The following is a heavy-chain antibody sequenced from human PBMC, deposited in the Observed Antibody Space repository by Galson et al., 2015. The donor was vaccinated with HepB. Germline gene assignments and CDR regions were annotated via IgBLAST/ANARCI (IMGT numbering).Heavy chain of an antibody. V-gene: IGHV3-30-3*01. CDR1: GFTFSSYA. J-gene: IGHJ5*02. CDR2: ISYDGSNK. D-gene: IGHD6-19*01. Sequence: SLRLSCAASGFTFSSYAMHWVRQAPGKGLEWVAVISYDGSNKYYADSVKGRFTISRDNSKNTLYLQMNSLRAEDTAVYYCARDSSGWLVGWFDPWGQGTLVTVSS. CDR3: ARDSSGWLVGWFDP.